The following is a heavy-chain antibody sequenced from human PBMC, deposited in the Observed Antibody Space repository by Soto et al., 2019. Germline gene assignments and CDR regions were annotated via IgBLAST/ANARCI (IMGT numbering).Heavy chain of an antibody. D-gene: IGHD2-2*01. V-gene: IGHV4-31*03. CDR1: GGSISSGGYY. J-gene: IGHJ5*02. CDR2: IYYSGST. Sequence: QVQLQESGPGLVKPSQTLSLTCTVSGGSISSGGYYWSWIRQHPGKGLEWIGYIYYSGSTYYNPSLKSRVTISVETSKNQFSLKLSSVTAADTAVYYCARAIVVVPAAIKNWFDPWGQGTLVTVSS. CDR3: ARAIVVVPAAIKNWFDP.